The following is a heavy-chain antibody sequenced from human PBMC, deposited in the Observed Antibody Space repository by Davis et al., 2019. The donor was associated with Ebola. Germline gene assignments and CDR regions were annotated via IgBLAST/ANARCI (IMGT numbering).Heavy chain of an antibody. V-gene: IGHV3-23*01. CDR2: ISGSGGST. CDR1: GFTFSSYA. J-gene: IGHJ4*02. CDR3: ARYTDRSGYRSYFDD. Sequence: PGGSLRLSCAASGFTFSSYAMSWVRQAPGKGLEWVSAISGSGGSTYYADSVKGRFTISRDNAKNSLFLQMNSLRVEDTALYYCARYTDRSGYRSYFDDWGQGTLVTVSS. D-gene: IGHD5-18*01.